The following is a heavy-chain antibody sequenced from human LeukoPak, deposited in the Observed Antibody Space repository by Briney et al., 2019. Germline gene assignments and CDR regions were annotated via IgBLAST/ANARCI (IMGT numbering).Heavy chain of an antibody. CDR3: ARLYYYGSGSYLDPYNWFDP. Sequence: PSETLSLTCTVSGGSISSYYWSWIRQPPGKGLEWIGYIYYSGSTNYNPSLKSRVTISVDTSKNQFSLKLSSVTAADTAVYYCARLYYYGSGSYLDPYNWFDPWGQGTLVTVSS. J-gene: IGHJ5*02. V-gene: IGHV4-59*01. CDR1: GGSISSYY. D-gene: IGHD3-10*01. CDR2: IYYSGST.